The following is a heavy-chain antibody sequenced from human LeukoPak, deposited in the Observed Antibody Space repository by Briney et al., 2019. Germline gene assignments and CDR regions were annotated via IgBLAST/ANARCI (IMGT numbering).Heavy chain of an antibody. Sequence: PGGSLRLSCAASGFTFSSYAMSWVRQAPGKGLEWVSAISGSGGSTYYADSVKGRFTISRDNSKNTLYPQMNSLRAEDTAVYYCATVWAYSSSSWGQGTLVTVSS. CDR3: ATVWAYSSSS. J-gene: IGHJ4*02. CDR1: GFTFSSYA. V-gene: IGHV3-23*01. CDR2: ISGSGGST. D-gene: IGHD6-13*01.